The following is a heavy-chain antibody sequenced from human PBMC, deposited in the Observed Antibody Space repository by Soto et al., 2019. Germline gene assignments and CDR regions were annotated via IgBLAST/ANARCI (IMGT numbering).Heavy chain of an antibody. CDR2: IIPILGIA. CDR3: ARDPADGYSGYDSYFDY. J-gene: IGHJ4*02. V-gene: IGHV1-69*08. Sequence: QVQLVQSGAEVQKPGSSVKVSCKASGGTFSSYTISWVRQAPGQGLEWMGRIIPILGIANYAQKFQGRVTITADKSTSTAYMELSSLRSEDTAVYYCARDPADGYSGYDSYFDYWGQGTLVTVSS. CDR1: GGTFSSYT. D-gene: IGHD5-12*01.